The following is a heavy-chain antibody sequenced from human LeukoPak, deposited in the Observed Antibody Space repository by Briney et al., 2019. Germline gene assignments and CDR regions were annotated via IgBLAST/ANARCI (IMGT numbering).Heavy chain of an antibody. CDR2: IRYDGSNK. D-gene: IGHD1-26*01. CDR1: GFTFSSYG. Sequence: PGGSLRLSCAASGFTFSSYGMHWVRQAPGKGLEWVAFIRYDGSNKYYADSVKGRFTISRDNSKNTLYLQMNSLRAEDTAVYYCATSRVGATTRDAFDIWGQGTMVTVSS. CDR3: ATSRVGATTRDAFDI. J-gene: IGHJ3*02. V-gene: IGHV3-30*02.